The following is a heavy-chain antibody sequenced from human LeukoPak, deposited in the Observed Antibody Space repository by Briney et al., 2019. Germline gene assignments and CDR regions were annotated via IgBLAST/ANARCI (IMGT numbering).Heavy chain of an antibody. Sequence: SETLSLTCAVYGGSFSGYYWSWIRQPPGKGLEWIGKINHSGSTNYNPSLKSRVTISVDTSKNQFSLKLSSVTAADTAVYYCARGGRRRAFDIWGQGTMVTVSS. CDR2: INHSGST. D-gene: IGHD1-14*01. V-gene: IGHV4-34*01. J-gene: IGHJ3*02. CDR3: ARGGRRRAFDI. CDR1: GGSFSGYY.